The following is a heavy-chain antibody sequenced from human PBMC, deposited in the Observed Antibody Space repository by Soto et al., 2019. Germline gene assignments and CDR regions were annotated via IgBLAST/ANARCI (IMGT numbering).Heavy chain of an antibody. J-gene: IGHJ4*02. V-gene: IGHV1-18*04. CDR1: GYSFRTYG. Sequence: QVHLVQSGAEVKKPGASVTVSCKTSGYSFRTYGITWVRQAPGQGLEWMGWISADIVNPIYAQKVQGRVIMTTDTSTSTAYMELRSLRSDDTAVYYCAREGRGQEYWGQGTLVIVSS. CDR3: AREGRGQEY. CDR2: ISADIVNP. D-gene: IGHD3-10*01.